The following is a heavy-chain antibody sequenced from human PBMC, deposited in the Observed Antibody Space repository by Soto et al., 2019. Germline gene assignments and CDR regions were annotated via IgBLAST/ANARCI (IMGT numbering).Heavy chain of an antibody. CDR2: IKSRASGYST. CDR3: TGGNTGHCDH. V-gene: IGHV3-73*02. Sequence: EVQLVESGGGLVQPGGSLKLSCAASGFMFSDANIDWVRQAPGKGLEWVGRIKSRASGYSTTYAASVKGVFTMSRDDSKSTAFLQLSSLKIEDTAVYFCTGGNTGHCDHWGQGTLVTVSS. J-gene: IGHJ4*02. D-gene: IGHD1-1*01. CDR1: GFMFSDAN.